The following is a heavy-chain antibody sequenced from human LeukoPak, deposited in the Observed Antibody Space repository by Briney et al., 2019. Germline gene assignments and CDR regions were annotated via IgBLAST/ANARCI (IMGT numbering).Heavy chain of an antibody. J-gene: IGHJ4*02. CDR1: GGTFSSYA. V-gene: IGHV1-69*13. Sequence: ASVKVSCKASGGTFSSYAISWVRQAPGQGLEWMGGIIPIFGTANYAQKFQGRVTITADESTSTAYMELSSLRSEDTAVYYCAREGTWCSSTSCYGRYFDYWGQGTLVTVSS. D-gene: IGHD2-2*01. CDR2: IIPIFGTA. CDR3: AREGTWCSSTSCYGRYFDY.